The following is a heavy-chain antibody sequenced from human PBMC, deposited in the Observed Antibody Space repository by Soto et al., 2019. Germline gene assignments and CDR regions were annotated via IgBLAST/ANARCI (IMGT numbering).Heavy chain of an antibody. CDR2: ISGSGGST. CDR1: GFTFSSYA. CDR3: AKLISLFYYDSSGYYPKDY. Sequence: GGSLRLSCAASGFTFSSYAMSWVRQAPGKGLEWVSAISGSGGSTYYADSVKGRFTMSSDNSKNKLYLQMNSLRAEDTAVYYCAKLISLFYYDSSGYYPKDYWGQGTLVTVSS. D-gene: IGHD3-22*01. J-gene: IGHJ4*02. V-gene: IGHV3-23*01.